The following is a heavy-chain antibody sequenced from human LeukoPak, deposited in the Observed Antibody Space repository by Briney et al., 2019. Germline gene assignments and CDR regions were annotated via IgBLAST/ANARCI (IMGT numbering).Heavy chain of an antibody. Sequence: GESLKISCKGTGYSFRSYSIGWVRQMPGKGMEWMGVIYPGDSRTRYNPSLQGQVTISVDKSINTAYLEWVSLKASDTAMYYCACRDLTSTWSYPWGQGTLVTVSS. CDR1: GYSFRSYS. V-gene: IGHV5-51*01. CDR3: ACRDLTSTWSYP. J-gene: IGHJ5*02. CDR2: IYPGDSRT. D-gene: IGHD2-2*01.